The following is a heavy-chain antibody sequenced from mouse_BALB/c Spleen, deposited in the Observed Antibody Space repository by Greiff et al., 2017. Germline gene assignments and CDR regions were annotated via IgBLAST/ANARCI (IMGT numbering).Heavy chain of an antibody. V-gene: IGHV14-3*02. D-gene: IGHD1-2*01. CDR1: GFNIKDTY. CDR3: ALITTATYFDY. CDR2: IDPANGNT. Sequence: VQLQQSGAELVKPGASVKLSCTASGFNIKDTYMHWVKQRPEQGLEWIGRIDPANGNTKYDPKFQGKATITADTSSNTAYLQLSSLTSEDTAVYYCALITTATYFDYWGQGTTLTVSS. J-gene: IGHJ2*01.